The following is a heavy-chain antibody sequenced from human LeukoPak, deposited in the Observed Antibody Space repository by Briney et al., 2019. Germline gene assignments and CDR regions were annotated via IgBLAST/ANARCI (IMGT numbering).Heavy chain of an antibody. CDR2: IRYDGSNK. J-gene: IGHJ4*02. Sequence: GGSLRLSCIASGFTFSIYGMHWVRQAPGKGLEWVAFIRYDGSNKYYADSVKGRFTISRDNSKNTLYLQMNSLRVEDTAVYYCAKEKKYYYDGSGYPGYDYWGQGTLVTVSS. V-gene: IGHV3-30*02. D-gene: IGHD3-22*01. CDR1: GFTFSIYG. CDR3: AKEKKYYYDGSGYPGYDY.